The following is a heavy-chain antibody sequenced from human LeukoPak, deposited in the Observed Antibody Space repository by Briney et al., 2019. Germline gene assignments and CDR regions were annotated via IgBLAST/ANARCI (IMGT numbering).Heavy chain of an antibody. CDR2: IRYDGSNK. J-gene: IGHJ4*02. Sequence: GGSLRLSCIASGFTFSIYGMHWVRQAPGKGLEWVAFIRYDGSNKYYADSVKGRFTISRDNSKNTLYLQMNSLRVEDTAVYYCAKEKKYYYDGSGYPGYDYWGQGTLVTVSS. V-gene: IGHV3-30*02. D-gene: IGHD3-22*01. CDR1: GFTFSIYG. CDR3: AKEKKYYYDGSGYPGYDY.